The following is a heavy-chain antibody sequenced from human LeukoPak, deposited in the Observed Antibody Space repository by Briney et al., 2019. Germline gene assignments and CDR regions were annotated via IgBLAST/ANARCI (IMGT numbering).Heavy chain of an antibody. D-gene: IGHD3-10*01. CDR3: ASSGNYYFTLDY. CDR1: GGPISNYY. V-gene: IGHV4-59*08. Sequence: PSETLSLTCSVSGGPISNYYWSWIRQPPGKGLEWIGYIHYSGITKYNPSVKSRVTISLDTSKNQFSLKLSYVTAADAAVYYCASSGNYYFTLDYWGQGTLVTVSS. CDR2: IHYSGIT. J-gene: IGHJ4*02.